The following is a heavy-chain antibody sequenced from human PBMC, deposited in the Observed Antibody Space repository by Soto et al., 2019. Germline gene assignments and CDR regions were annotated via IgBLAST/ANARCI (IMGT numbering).Heavy chain of an antibody. CDR2: IYPGDSDI. V-gene: IGHV5-51*01. J-gene: IGHJ6*02. D-gene: IGHD5-12*01. Sequence: ESLKISCKASGYSFTTYWIGWVRQMPGKGLEWMGIIYPGDSDIKYSPSFQGQVTISADKSISTAYLQWNSLKASDTAMYYCARLRDTGYNYCYCGMDVWGQGTTVTVS. CDR3: ARLRDTGYNYCYCGMDV. CDR1: GYSFTTYW.